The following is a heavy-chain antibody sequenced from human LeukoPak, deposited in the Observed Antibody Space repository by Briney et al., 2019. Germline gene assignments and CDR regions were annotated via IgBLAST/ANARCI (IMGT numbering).Heavy chain of an antibody. Sequence: PSETLSLTCAVYGGSFSGYYWSWIRQPPGKGLEWIGEINHSGSTNYNPSLKSRVTISVDTSKNQFSLKLSPVTAADTAVYYCARGARGATRHYFDYWGQGTLVTVSS. V-gene: IGHV4-34*01. D-gene: IGHD1-26*01. CDR2: INHSGST. CDR3: ARGARGATRHYFDY. J-gene: IGHJ4*02. CDR1: GGSFSGYY.